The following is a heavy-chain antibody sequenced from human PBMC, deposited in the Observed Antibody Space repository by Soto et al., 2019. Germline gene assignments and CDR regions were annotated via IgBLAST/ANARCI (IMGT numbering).Heavy chain of an antibody. D-gene: IGHD3-16*01. V-gene: IGHV3-23*01. J-gene: IGHJ4*02. CDR3: AKDSHWGIIPPTHDH. Sequence: EVQLLESGGGLVQPGGSLRLSCVVSGFTFSSSPMSWVRRAPGKGLEWVSGINGGDDSKHYAESVRGRFTITRDNSKNTLRLQMNSLRAEHTAIYYRAKDSHWGIIPPTHDHWGQGTLVTVTS. CDR1: GFTFSSSP. CDR2: INGGDDSK.